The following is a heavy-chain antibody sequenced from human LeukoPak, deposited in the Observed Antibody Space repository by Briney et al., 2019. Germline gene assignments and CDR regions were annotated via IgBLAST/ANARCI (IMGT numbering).Heavy chain of an antibody. CDR2: IYYSGST. CDR3: ARERTNIDNYYDSSGNFDY. CDR1: GGSISSSSYY. J-gene: IGHJ4*02. V-gene: IGHV4-39*07. D-gene: IGHD3-22*01. Sequence: KASETLSLTCTVSGGSISSSSYYWGWIRQPPGKGLEWIGSIYYSGSTYYNPSLKSRVTISVDTSKNQFSLKLSSVTAADTAVYYCARERTNIDNYYDSSGNFDYWGQGTLVTVSS.